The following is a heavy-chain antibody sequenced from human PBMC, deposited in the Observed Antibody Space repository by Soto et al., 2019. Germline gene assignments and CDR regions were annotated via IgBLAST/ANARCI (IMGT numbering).Heavy chain of an antibody. D-gene: IGHD2-15*01. CDR3: AKGGCAGSSCYSKFDY. J-gene: IGHJ4*02. V-gene: IGHV3-23*01. CDR1: GFTFSSYA. Sequence: GGSLRLSCAASGFTFSSYAMSWVRQAPGKGLEWVSAISGSGGSTYYADSVKGRFTISRDNSKNTVYLQMNSLRAEDTAAYYCAKGGCAGSSCYSKFDYWGQGTLVTVSS. CDR2: ISGSGGST.